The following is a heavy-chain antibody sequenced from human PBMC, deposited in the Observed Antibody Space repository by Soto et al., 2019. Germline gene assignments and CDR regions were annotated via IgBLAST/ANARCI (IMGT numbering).Heavy chain of an antibody. J-gene: IGHJ6*02. CDR1: WFSVSSNY. CDR3: ARDCSGGSCTSGYFNYYGMDV. D-gene: IGHD2-15*01. Sequence: PGGSLRLSCAASWFSVSSNYISWVRQAPGKGLEWVSIIYSGGSTYYADSVKGRFTISRDNSKNTVYLQMNSLRAEDTAVYYCARDCSGGSCTSGYFNYYGMDVWGQGTTVTVSS. CDR2: IYSGGST. V-gene: IGHV3-53*01.